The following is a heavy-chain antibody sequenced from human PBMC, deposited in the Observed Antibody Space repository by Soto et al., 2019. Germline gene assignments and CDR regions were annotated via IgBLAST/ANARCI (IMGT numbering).Heavy chain of an antibody. CDR1: GGTFSSYA. J-gene: IGHJ6*02. V-gene: IGHV1-69*06. CDR2: VIPIFGTA. CDR3: ARGRWLQSDYYYGMDV. Sequence: SVKVSCKASGGTFSSYAISWVRQAPGQGLEWMGGVIPIFGTANYAQKFQGRVTITADKSTSTAYMELSSLRSEDTAVYYCARGRWLQSDYYYGMDVWGQGTTVTVSS. D-gene: IGHD5-12*01.